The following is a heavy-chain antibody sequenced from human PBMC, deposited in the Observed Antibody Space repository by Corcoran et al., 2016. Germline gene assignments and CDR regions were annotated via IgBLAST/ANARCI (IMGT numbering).Heavy chain of an antibody. CDR2: IFYSGRT. Sequence: QLQLQESGPGLVKPSETLSLTCTVSGASISSSSYYWGWIRQPPGKRLEWIGNIFYSGRTYYSPSLKSRVTISVDTSKNQFSLKLSSVTAADTAVYYCARGKKGWRQRSPPPYFDLWGRGTLVTVSS. V-gene: IGHV4-39*07. J-gene: IGHJ2*01. CDR1: GASISSSSYY. CDR3: ARGKKGWRQRSPPPYFDL. D-gene: IGHD5-18*01.